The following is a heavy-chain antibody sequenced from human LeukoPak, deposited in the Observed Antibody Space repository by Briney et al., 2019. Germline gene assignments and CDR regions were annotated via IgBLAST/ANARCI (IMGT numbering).Heavy chain of an antibody. V-gene: IGHV3-74*01. D-gene: IGHD1-26*01. CDR3: ARGYSGSYYFDY. CDR1: GFNFINTW. CDR2: IKNDGSGT. J-gene: IGHJ4*02. Sequence: GGSLRLSCAASGFNFINTWMHWVRQVPGKGLVWVARIKNDGSGTIYADSVKGRFTISRDNARNTLYLQMNSLRAEDTAMYYCARGYSGSYYFDYWGQGTLVTVSS.